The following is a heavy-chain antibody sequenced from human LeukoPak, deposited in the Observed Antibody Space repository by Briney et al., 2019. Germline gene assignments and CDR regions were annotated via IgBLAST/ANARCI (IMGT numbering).Heavy chain of an antibody. D-gene: IGHD3-22*01. J-gene: IGHJ4*02. CDR3: ARISYDSSGYYDY. V-gene: IGHV3-74*01. CDR2: IDSDGNIT. Sequence: GGSLRLSCAASGFTFSSYYIHWVRQAPGKGLVWVSRIDSDGNITTYADSVKGRFTISRDNAKNTLYLQMNSLRAEDRAVYYCARISYDSSGYYDYWGQGTLVTVSS. CDR1: GFTFSSYY.